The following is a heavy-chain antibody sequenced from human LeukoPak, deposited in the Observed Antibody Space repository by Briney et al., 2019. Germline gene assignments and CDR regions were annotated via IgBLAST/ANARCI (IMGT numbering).Heavy chain of an antibody. CDR1: GFTFSSYG. CDR2: ISYDGSNK. V-gene: IGHV3-30*19. D-gene: IGHD6-13*01. J-gene: IGHJ4*02. Sequence: GGSLRLSCAASGFTFSSYGMHWVRQAPGKGLEWVAVISYDGSNKYYADSVKGRFTISRDNSKNTLYLQMNSLRAEDTAVYYCARDRSIAAAGNWGQGTLVTVSS. CDR3: ARDRSIAAAGN.